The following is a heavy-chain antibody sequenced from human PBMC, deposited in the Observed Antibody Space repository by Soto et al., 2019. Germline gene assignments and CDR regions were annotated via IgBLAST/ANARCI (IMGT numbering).Heavy chain of an antibody. J-gene: IGHJ4*02. CDR3: AKQSPSSNSWYDLDY. D-gene: IGHD6-13*01. CDR1: GFCFSNYG. Sequence: EVQLLESGGGLVQPGGSLRLSCAASGFCFSNYGMNLVRQAPGMGLYWVSGSSGRGDSTHNADSVKGRFTISRDKSRDTEYMQMNSLRAEDTAVYYCAKQSPSSNSWYDLDYWGQGTLVTVSS. CDR2: SSGRGDST. V-gene: IGHV3-23*01.